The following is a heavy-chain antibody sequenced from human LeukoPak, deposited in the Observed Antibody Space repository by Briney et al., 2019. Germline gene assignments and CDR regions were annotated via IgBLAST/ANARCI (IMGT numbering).Heavy chain of an antibody. J-gene: IGHJ4*02. V-gene: IGHV3-74*03. CDR3: TTVFKGSSLEDY. CDR1: GFTFTNNW. CDR2: IKSDESSA. Sequence: GGSLRLSCVASGFTFTNNWMYWVRQAPGRGLVWVSRIKSDESSAAYADSVKGRFTISRDNAKNTLYLQMNSLRVEDTAVYYCTTVFKGSSLEDYWGQGTLVTVSS. D-gene: IGHD1-26*01.